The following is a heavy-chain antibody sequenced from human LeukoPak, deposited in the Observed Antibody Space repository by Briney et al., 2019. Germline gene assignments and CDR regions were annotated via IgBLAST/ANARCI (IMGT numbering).Heavy chain of an antibody. CDR2: IKQDGSEK. J-gene: IGHJ4*02. D-gene: IGHD3-22*01. CDR1: GFTFSSYW. CDR3: ARDREHYYDSSGYYHY. V-gene: IGHV3-7*01. Sequence: PGGSLRLSCAASGFTFSSYWMSWVRQAPGKGLEWVANIKQDGSEKYYVDSVKGRFTISRDNAKNSLYLQMNSLRAEDTAVYYCARDREHYYDSSGYYHYWGQGTLVTVSS.